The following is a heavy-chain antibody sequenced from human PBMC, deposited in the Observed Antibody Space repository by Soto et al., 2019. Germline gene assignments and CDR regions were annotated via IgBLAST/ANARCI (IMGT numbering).Heavy chain of an antibody. D-gene: IGHD2-8*01. CDR1: GYTFTSYG. CDR2: ISAYNGNT. J-gene: IGHJ6*02. CDR3: AREKVYASYYYYGMDV. Sequence: GASVKVSCKASGYTFTSYGISWVRQAPGQGLEWMGWISAYNGNTNYAQKLQGRVTMTTDTSTSTAYMELRSLRSDDTAVYYCAREKVYASYYYYGMDVWGQGTTVTVSS. V-gene: IGHV1-18*01.